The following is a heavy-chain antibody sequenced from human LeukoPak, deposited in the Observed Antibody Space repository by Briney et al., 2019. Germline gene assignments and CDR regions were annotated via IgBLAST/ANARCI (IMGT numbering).Heavy chain of an antibody. CDR3: ARGGTFVSDY. CDR2: IKEDGSEK. V-gene: IGHV3-7*01. Sequence: GGSLRLSCVASGFTFTNAWMSWVRQAPGKGLEWVANIKEDGSEKYYVDSMKGRFTVSRDNAKNSLYLQMDSLRAEDTAVYYCARGGTFVSDYWGQGTLVTVSS. J-gene: IGHJ4*02. D-gene: IGHD1-1*01. CDR1: GFTFTNAW.